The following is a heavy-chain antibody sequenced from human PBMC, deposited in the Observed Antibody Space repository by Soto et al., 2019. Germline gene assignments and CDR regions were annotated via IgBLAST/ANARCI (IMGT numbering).Heavy chain of an antibody. D-gene: IGHD3-3*01. CDR1: GGSFSGYY. CDR2: INHSGGT. CDR3: ARGRVTIFGVVIQGYFEY. J-gene: IGHJ4*02. Sequence: SETLSLTCAVYGGSFSGYYWSLIRQPPGKGLEWIGEINHSGGTNYNPSLKSRVTISVDTSKNQFSLKLSSVTAADTAVYYCARGRVTIFGVVIQGYFEYWGEGTLVTVSS. V-gene: IGHV4-34*01.